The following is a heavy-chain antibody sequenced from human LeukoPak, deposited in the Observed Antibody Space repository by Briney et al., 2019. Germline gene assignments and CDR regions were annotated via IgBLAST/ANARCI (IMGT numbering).Heavy chain of an antibody. Sequence: GGSLRLSCAASGFTFSSYSMNWVRQAPGKGLEWVSSISSSSSYIYYADSVKGRFTISRDSSKNTLYLQMNSLRAEDTAVYYCAREILRGYSGYDQIDYWGQGTLVTVSS. CDR3: AREILRGYSGYDQIDY. CDR2: ISSSSSYI. V-gene: IGHV3-21*01. D-gene: IGHD5-12*01. CDR1: GFTFSSYS. J-gene: IGHJ4*02.